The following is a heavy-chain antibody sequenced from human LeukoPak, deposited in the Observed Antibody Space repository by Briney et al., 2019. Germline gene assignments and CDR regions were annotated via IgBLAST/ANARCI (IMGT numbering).Heavy chain of an antibody. V-gene: IGHV4-59*01. D-gene: IGHD2-21*02. J-gene: IGHJ6*03. CDR2: IYYSGST. CDR1: GGSISSYY. CDR3: AGGAYCGGDCYQPYYYYYYMDV. Sequence: SETLSLTRTVSGGSISSYYWSWIRQPPGKGLEWIGYIYYSGSTNYNPSLKSRVTISVDTSKNQFSLKLSSVTAADTAVYYCAGGAYCGGDCYQPYYYYYYMDVWGKGTTVTISS.